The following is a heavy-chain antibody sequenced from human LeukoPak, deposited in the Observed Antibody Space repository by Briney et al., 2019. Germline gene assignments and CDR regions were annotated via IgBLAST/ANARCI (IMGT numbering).Heavy chain of an antibody. D-gene: IGHD2-21*02. Sequence: GGSLRLSCAASGFTFSSYAMSWVRQAPGKGLEWVSAISGSGGSTYYADSVKGRFTISRDNSKNTLYLQMNSLRAEDTAVYYCAKDYRGHIVVVTAIGDWGQGTLVTVSS. CDR3: AKDYRGHIVVVTAIGD. CDR1: GFTFSSYA. J-gene: IGHJ4*02. V-gene: IGHV3-23*01. CDR2: ISGSGGST.